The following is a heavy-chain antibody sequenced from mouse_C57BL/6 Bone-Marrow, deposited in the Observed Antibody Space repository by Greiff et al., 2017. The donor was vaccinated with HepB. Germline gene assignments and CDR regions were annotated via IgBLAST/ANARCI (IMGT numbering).Heavy chain of an antibody. CDR3: ARSYSNYGDY. CDR2: IYPRSGNT. V-gene: IGHV1-81*01. J-gene: IGHJ2*01. Sequence: LQESGAELARPGASVKLSCKASGYTFTSYGMSWVKQRTGQGLEWIGEIYPRSGNTYYNEKFKGKATLTADKSSSTAYMELRSLTSEDSAVYFCARSYSNYGDYWGQGTTLTVSS. D-gene: IGHD2-5*01. CDR1: GYTFTSYG.